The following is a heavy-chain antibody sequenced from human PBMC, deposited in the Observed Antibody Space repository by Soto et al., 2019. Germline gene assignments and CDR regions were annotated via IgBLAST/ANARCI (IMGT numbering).Heavy chain of an antibody. V-gene: IGHV2-5*02. CDR2: IYWDDDK. D-gene: IGHD3-3*01. Sequence: QITLNESGPTQVKPRQTLTLTCTFSGFSLTTSGVGVGWIRQSPGKAPEWLALIYWDDDKRYSPSLKSRLTIPKVTSKNQVVLTMADLDPADTATYYCAHRVLRTVFGLVTTTAIYFDFWGQGTPVAVSS. J-gene: IGHJ4*02. CDR3: AHRVLRTVFGLVTTTAIYFDF. CDR1: GFSLTTSGVG.